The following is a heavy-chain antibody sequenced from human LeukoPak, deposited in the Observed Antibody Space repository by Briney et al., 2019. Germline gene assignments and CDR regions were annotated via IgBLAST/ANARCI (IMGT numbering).Heavy chain of an antibody. J-gene: IGHJ6*03. V-gene: IGHV4-39*01. CDR3: ARRVGPNYYYYYMNV. D-gene: IGHD1-26*01. Sequence: SETLSLTCTVSGGSISSSSYYWGWIRQPPGKGLEWIGSIYYSGSTSYNPSLKSRVTISVDTSKNQFSLKLSPVTAADTAVYYCARRVGPNYYYYYMNVWGKGTTVTVSS. CDR1: GGSISSSSYY. CDR2: IYYSGST.